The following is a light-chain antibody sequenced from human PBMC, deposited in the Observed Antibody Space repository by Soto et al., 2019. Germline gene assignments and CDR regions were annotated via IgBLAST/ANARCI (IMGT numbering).Light chain of an antibody. CDR1: QGISNY. Sequence: IQLTQSPSSLSASLGDRVTVTCRASQGISNYLAWYQQKPGKAPKLLIYAASALQIGVPSRFSGSGSGPDFTLTISSLEPEDFATDSCQQLNIYPFTFGGGTKVEIK. J-gene: IGKJ4*01. CDR2: AAS. V-gene: IGKV1-9*01. CDR3: QQLNIYPFT.